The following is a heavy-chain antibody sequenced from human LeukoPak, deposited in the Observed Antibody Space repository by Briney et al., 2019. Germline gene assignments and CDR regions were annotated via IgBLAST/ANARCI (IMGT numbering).Heavy chain of an antibody. J-gene: IGHJ4*02. CDR1: GGSFSGYY. V-gene: IGHV4-34*01. D-gene: IGHD3-22*01. CDR2: INHSGST. CDR3: ARGPYYYDSSGYSYLVY. Sequence: SETLSLTCAVYGGSFSGYYWSWIRQPPGKELEWIGEINHSGSTNYNPSLKSRVTISVDTSKNQFSLKLSSVTAADTAVYYCARGPYYYDSSGYSYLVYWGQGTLVTVSS.